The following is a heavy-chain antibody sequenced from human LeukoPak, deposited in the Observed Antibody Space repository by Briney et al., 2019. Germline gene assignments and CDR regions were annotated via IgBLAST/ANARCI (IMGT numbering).Heavy chain of an antibody. CDR2: INPNSGGT. V-gene: IGHV1-2*02. CDR3: ARATRIVVVPAAIFP. CDR1: GNTFMNFD. D-gene: IGHD2-2*01. Sequence: ASVKVSCKASGNTFMNFDFHWVRQAPGQGLEWMGWINPNSGGTNYAQKFQGRVTMTRDTSISTAYMELSRLRSDDTAVYYCARATRIVVVPAAIFPWGQGTLVTVSS. J-gene: IGHJ5*02.